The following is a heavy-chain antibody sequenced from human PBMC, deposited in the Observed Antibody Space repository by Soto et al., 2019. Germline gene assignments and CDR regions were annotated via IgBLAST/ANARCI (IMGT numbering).Heavy chain of an antibody. Sequence: QVQLVQSGAEVKKPGASVKDSCKASGYTFTSYAMHWVRQAPGQRLEWMGWINAGNGNTKYSQKFQGRVTITRDTAASTAYMELSSLRSEDTAVYYCASAQYCSGGSCYLDWYFDLWGRGTLVTVSS. CDR2: INAGNGNT. D-gene: IGHD2-15*01. V-gene: IGHV1-3*01. J-gene: IGHJ2*01. CDR1: GYTFTSYA. CDR3: ASAQYCSGGSCYLDWYFDL.